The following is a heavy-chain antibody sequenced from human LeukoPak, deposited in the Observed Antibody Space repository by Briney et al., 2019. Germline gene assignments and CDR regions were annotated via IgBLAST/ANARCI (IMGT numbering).Heavy chain of an antibody. Sequence: ASVKVSCTAFGHTLRDLSIHWVRQAPGKGLEWMGGYDPEDDERIYSETFLGRVTLTEDRSTDTAYMELTSLRSDDTAVYYCSTETAGNYWGQGTLVTVSS. CDR1: GHTLRDLS. CDR3: STETAGNY. CDR2: YDPEDDER. J-gene: IGHJ4*02. V-gene: IGHV1-24*01. D-gene: IGHD3-10*01.